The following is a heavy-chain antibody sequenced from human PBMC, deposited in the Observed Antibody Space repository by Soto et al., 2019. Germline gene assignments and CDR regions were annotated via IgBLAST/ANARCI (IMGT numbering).Heavy chain of an antibody. V-gene: IGHV4-39*07. CDR1: GDSITDSTYY. CDR2: VFYSGGT. CDR3: ARDLWGYCGADCYPLDV. D-gene: IGHD2-21*02. Sequence: PSETLSLTCTVSGDSITDSTYYWAWIRQPPGKGLEWIGSVFYSGGTHYNPSRKSRVTISVDTSKNQFSLKLNSVTAADTAVYYCARDLWGYCGADCYPLDVWGQGTTVTVSS. J-gene: IGHJ6*02.